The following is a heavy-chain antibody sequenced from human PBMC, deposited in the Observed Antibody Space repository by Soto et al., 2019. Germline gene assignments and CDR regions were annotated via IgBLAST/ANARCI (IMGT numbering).Heavy chain of an antibody. J-gene: IGHJ4*02. CDR1: GFTFSSYA. Sequence: GGSLRLSCAASGFTFSSYAMSWVRQAPGKGLEWVSAISGSGGSTYYADSVKGRFTISRDNSKNTLYLQMNSLRAEDTAVYYCAKAYYYDSSGYYYVVREEHRVGINYLGQGTLVTVSS. CDR2: ISGSGGST. D-gene: IGHD3-22*01. V-gene: IGHV3-23*01. CDR3: AKAYYYDSSGYYYVVREEHRVGINY.